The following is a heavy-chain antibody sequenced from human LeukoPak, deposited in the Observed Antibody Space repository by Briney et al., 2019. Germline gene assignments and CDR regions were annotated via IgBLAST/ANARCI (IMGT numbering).Heavy chain of an antibody. D-gene: IGHD3-9*01. Sequence: GASVKVSCKASGGTFSSYEISWVRQAPGQGLEWMGGIIPMFGTAKYAQKFQGRVTITADESTSTAYMELSSLRSEDTAVYYCASVLRYGKNWFDPWGQGTLVTVSS. CDR2: IIPMFGTA. CDR1: GGTFSSYE. V-gene: IGHV1-69*13. J-gene: IGHJ5*02. CDR3: ASVLRYGKNWFDP.